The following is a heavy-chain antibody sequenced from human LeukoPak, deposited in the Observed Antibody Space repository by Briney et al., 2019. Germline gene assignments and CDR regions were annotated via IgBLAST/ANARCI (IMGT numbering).Heavy chain of an antibody. D-gene: IGHD2-2*01. CDR3: ASRVVPAANYFDY. J-gene: IGHJ4*02. CDR2: IYYSGST. Sequence: PSETLSLTCTVSGGSISSYYWSWIRQPPGKGLEWIGYIYYSGSTNYNPSLKSRVTISVDTSKNQFSLKLSSVTAADTAVYYCASRVVPAANYFDYWGQGTLVTVSS. CDR1: GGSISSYY. V-gene: IGHV4-59*12.